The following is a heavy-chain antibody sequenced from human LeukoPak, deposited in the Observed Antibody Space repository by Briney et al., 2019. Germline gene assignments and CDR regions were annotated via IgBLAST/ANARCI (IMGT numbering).Heavy chain of an antibody. J-gene: IGHJ6*03. Sequence: GSLLLSCAASGFTFSSYNMNWVRQAPGKGLEWVSSITSTGSYTFYADSVKGRFTISRDNAKNSLYLQMNSLRAEDTAIYYCARDPYSGSYGDSYYYYMDVWGKGTTVTISS. CDR1: GFTFSSYN. CDR3: ARDPYSGSYGDSYYYYMDV. V-gene: IGHV3-21*01. CDR2: ITSTGSYT. D-gene: IGHD1-26*01.